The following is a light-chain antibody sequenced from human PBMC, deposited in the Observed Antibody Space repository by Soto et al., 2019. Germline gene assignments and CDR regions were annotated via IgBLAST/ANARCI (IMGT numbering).Light chain of an antibody. CDR2: DAS. V-gene: IGKV3-11*01. Sequence: IVLTQSPGTLSFSPGEIGTLSCSPSQSVSSYLAWYQQNPGQAPRLLIYDASNRATGIPARFTGSGSGTDFTLTITSLEPEDFAVYYCQQRGNWPRTWAFGQGTKVDI. CDR3: QQRGNWPRTWA. J-gene: IGKJ1*01. CDR1: QSVSSY.